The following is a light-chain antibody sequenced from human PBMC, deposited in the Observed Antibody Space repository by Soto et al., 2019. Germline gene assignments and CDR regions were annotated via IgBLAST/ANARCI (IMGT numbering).Light chain of an antibody. CDR1: QRFTSY. CDR2: DAS. J-gene: IGKJ4*01. CDR3: QQRSNWLT. Sequence: EIVWTQSTATLYLSPVERATLAYRASQRFTSYLACYQQNPGQAPTLLIHDASNRATGIPARFSGSVSGTDFTLTIGRLVHEDFAVYYCQQRSNWLTFGGWTKVEIK. V-gene: IGKV3-11*01.